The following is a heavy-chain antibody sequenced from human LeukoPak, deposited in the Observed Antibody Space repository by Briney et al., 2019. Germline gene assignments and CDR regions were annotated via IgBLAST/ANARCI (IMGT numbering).Heavy chain of an antibody. V-gene: IGHV3-30*18. CDR3: AKEFNRGLPDY. Sequence: GGSLRLSCAASGFTFSTYGMHWVRQAPGKGLEWVAVISYDGSNEYYADSVKGRFTVSRDNSKNTLYLQMSSLRAEDTAVYYCAKEFNRGLPDYWGQGTLVTVPS. CDR2: ISYDGSNE. J-gene: IGHJ4*02. CDR1: GFTFSTYG. D-gene: IGHD2-21*01.